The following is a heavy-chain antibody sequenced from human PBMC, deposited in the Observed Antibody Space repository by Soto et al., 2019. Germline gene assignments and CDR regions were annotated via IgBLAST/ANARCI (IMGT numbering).Heavy chain of an antibody. CDR1: GGTFSSYA. V-gene: IGHV1-69*12. J-gene: IGHJ6*02. Sequence: QVQLVQSGAEVKKPGSSVKVSCKASGGTFSSYAISWVRQAPGQGLEWMGGIIPLFGTADYAQKFQGRVTITADESTSTAYMELSSLRSEETAVYYCASHSSLRGYCISTSCYGYYDGMDVWGQGTRVTVSS. D-gene: IGHD2-2*01. CDR3: ASHSSLRGYCISTSCYGYYDGMDV. CDR2: IIPLFGTA.